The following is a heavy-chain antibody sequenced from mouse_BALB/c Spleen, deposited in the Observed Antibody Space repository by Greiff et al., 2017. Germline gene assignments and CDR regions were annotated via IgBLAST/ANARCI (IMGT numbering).Heavy chain of an antibody. V-gene: IGHV3-2*02. D-gene: IGHD2-3*01. CDR2: ISYSGST. J-gene: IGHJ4*01. Sequence: EVKLQESGPGLVKPSQSLSLTCTVTGYSITSDYAWNWIRQFPGNKLEWMGYISYSGSTSYNPSLKSRISITRDTSKNQFFLQLNSVTTEDTATYYCAIGGWLLPYYAMDYWGQGTSVTVSS. CDR3: AIGGWLLPYYAMDY. CDR1: GYSITSDYA.